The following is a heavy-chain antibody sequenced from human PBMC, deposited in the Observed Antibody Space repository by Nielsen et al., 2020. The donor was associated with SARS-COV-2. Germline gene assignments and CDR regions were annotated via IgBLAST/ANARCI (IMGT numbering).Heavy chain of an antibody. CDR1: GFSHSTSQVR. Sequence: SGPTLVKPTQTLTLTCTVSGFSHSTSQVRVSWIRQPPGKALEWLARIDWDDDKFYSTSQKTRLTISKDTSKNQVVLTMTNMDPVDTATYYCVRMGAGGFDPWGQGTLVTVSS. V-gene: IGHV2-70*04. CDR2: IDWDDDK. D-gene: IGHD4/OR15-4a*01. CDR3: VRMGAGGFDP. J-gene: IGHJ5*02.